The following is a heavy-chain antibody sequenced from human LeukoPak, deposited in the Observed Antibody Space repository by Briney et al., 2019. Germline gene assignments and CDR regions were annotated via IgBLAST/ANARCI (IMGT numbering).Heavy chain of an antibody. V-gene: IGHV1-2*02. Sequence: AASVKVSCKASGYTFTGYYMHWVRQAPGQGLEWMGWINPNSGGTNYAQKFQGRVTMTRDTSISTAYMELGRLRSDDTAVYYCAREERNYYGSGSYAFDYWGQGTLVTVSS. CDR2: INPNSGGT. CDR3: AREERNYYGSGSYAFDY. J-gene: IGHJ4*02. CDR1: GYTFTGYY. D-gene: IGHD3-10*01.